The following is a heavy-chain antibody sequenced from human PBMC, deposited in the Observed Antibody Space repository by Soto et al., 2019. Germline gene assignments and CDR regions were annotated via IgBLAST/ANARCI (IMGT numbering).Heavy chain of an antibody. CDR2: ISYDGSNK. CDR3: ARDHRQLLFGMDV. V-gene: IGHV3-30-3*01. CDR1: GFTFCSYA. Sequence: GGSLRLSCAASGFTFCSYAMHWVRQAPGKGLEWVAVISYDGSNKYYADSVKGRFTISRDNSKNTLYLQMNSLRAEDTAVYYCARDHRQLLFGMDVWGQGTTVTVSS. J-gene: IGHJ6*02. D-gene: IGHD2-2*01.